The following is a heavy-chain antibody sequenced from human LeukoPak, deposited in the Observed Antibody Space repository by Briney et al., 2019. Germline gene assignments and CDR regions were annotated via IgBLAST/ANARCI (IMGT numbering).Heavy chain of an antibody. CDR1: GGSISSGSYY. J-gene: IGHJ6*03. Sequence: SSQTLSLTCTVSGGSISSGSYYWSWIRQPAGKGLEWIGHIYTSGSTNYNPSLKSRVTMSVDTSKNQFSLKLSSVTAADTAVYYCARDKPDYGDYSTSPAYYMDVWGQRDHGHRLF. CDR2: IYTSGST. D-gene: IGHD4-17*01. CDR3: ARDKPDYGDYSTSPAYYMDV. V-gene: IGHV4-61*09.